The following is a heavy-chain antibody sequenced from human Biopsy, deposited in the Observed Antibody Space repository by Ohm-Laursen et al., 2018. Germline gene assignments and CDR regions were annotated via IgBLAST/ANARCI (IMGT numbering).Heavy chain of an antibody. Sequence: GSLRLSCAASGFIFSDYYMSWIRQAPGKGLEWVSNINSVGTIYYADSVRGRFTISRGNAKNSLYLQMNSLRVEDTAVYYCARSVGIMAAPIDYWGQGTLVTVSS. J-gene: IGHJ4*02. CDR1: GFIFSDYY. CDR2: INSVGTI. CDR3: ARSVGIMAAPIDY. V-gene: IGHV3-11*01. D-gene: IGHD3-16*01.